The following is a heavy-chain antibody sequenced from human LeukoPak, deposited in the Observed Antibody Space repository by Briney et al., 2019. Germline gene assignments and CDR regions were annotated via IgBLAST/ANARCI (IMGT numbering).Heavy chain of an antibody. J-gene: IGHJ4*02. Sequence: GGSLRLSCAASGFTFDDYAMHWVRQAPGKGLEWVSGISWNSGSIDYADSAKGRFTISRDNAKNSLYLQMNSLRPEDMALYYCAKGAARLSLFTSFDYWGQGTLVTVSS. CDR3: AKGAARLSLFTSFDY. D-gene: IGHD3-16*01. CDR1: GFTFDDYA. V-gene: IGHV3-9*03. CDR2: ISWNSGSI.